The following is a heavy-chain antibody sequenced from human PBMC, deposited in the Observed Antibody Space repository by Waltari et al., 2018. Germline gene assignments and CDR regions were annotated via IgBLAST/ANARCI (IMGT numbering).Heavy chain of an antibody. J-gene: IGHJ2*01. CDR2: VSWSGATV. Sequence: EVQLVASGGGLVQPGRSLRLSCAASGFDFFVFAMHWVRQVPGKGLEWVSVVSWSGATVGYADSVNGRFAISRDNAKNSLYLQMNSLRVEDTAFYYCAASRGVYWYFDFWGRGTLVSVSS. CDR3: AASRGVYWYFDF. D-gene: IGHD3-16*01. CDR1: GFDFFVFA. V-gene: IGHV3-9*01.